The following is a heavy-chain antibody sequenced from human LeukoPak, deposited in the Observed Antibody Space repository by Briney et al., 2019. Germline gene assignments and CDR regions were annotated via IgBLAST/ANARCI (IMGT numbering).Heavy chain of an antibody. CDR3: AREVRFLSFDY. J-gene: IGHJ4*02. D-gene: IGHD3-3*01. CDR1: GFTYSSYS. V-gene: IGHV3-48*01. CDR2: ISSSSSTI. Sequence: PGGSLRLSCAAPGFTYSSYSMNWIRQAPGKGLEWVSYISSSSSTIYYADSVKGRFTISRDNAKNSLYLQMNSLRAEDTAVYYCAREVRFLSFDYWGQGTLVTVSS.